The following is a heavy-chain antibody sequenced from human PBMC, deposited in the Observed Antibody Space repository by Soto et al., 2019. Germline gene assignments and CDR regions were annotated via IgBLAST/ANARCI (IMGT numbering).Heavy chain of an antibody. CDR2: IYYSGST. D-gene: IGHD3-10*01. Sequence: PSETLSLTCTVSGGSISSGGYYWSCIRQHPGKGLEWIGYIYYSGSTYYNPSRKSRVTISVDTSKNQFSLKLSSVTAADTAVYYCARDNYGWGSYSYDAFDIWDQGTMVTVSS. CDR3: ARDNYGWGSYSYDAFDI. J-gene: IGHJ3*02. V-gene: IGHV4-31*03. CDR1: GGSISSGGYY.